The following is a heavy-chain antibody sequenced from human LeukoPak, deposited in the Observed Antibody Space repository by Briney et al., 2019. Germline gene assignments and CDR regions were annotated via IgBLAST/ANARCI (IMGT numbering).Heavy chain of an antibody. CDR1: GFTFSNYA. J-gene: IGHJ6*02. Sequence: PGGSLRLSCAASGFTFSNYAMSWVRQAPGKGLEWVSGISGGGDRTYYGDSVKGRFTISRDDSKSTLYLKMNNLRAEDTAVYYXXXXXXXXXXXXSHLSQDFFYGLDVWGQGTTVTVS. CDR3: XXXXXXXXXXXSHLSQDFFYGLDV. V-gene: IGHV3-23*01. CDR2: ISGGGDRT.